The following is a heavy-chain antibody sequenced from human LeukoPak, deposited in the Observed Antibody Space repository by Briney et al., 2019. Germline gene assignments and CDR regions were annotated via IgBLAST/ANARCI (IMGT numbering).Heavy chain of an antibody. J-gene: IGHJ4*02. Sequence: GGSLRLSCAASGFTFSSYGMHWVRQAPGKGLGWVAVISYDGSNKYYADSVKGRFTISRDNSKNTPYLQMNSLRAEDTAVYYCAKDHLMGCSSTSCGFDYWGQGTLVTVSS. CDR2: ISYDGSNK. CDR1: GFTFSSYG. D-gene: IGHD2-2*01. CDR3: AKDHLMGCSSTSCGFDY. V-gene: IGHV3-30*18.